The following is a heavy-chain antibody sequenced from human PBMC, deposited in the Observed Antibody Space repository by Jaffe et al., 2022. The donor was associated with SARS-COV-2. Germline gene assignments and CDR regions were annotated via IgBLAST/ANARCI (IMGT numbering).Heavy chain of an antibody. CDR3: ARVDEMATGGYPGYFDY. CDR1: GFTFSSYS. J-gene: IGHJ4*02. V-gene: IGHV3-48*02. CDR2: ISSSSSTI. D-gene: IGHD5-12*01. Sequence: EVQLVESGGGLVQPGGSLRLSCAASGFTFSSYSMNWVRQAPGKGLEWVSYISSSSSTIYYADSVKGRFTISRDNAKNSLYLQMNSLRDEDTAVYYCARVDEMATGGYPGYFDYWGQGTLVTVSS.